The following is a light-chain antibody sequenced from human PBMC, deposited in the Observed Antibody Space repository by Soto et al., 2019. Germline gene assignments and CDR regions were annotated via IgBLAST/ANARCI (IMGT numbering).Light chain of an antibody. CDR1: QSISNH. CDR3: QQSYSSTPT. V-gene: IGKV1-39*01. Sequence: DIQMTQSPSSRYASVEDRVIITWRASQSISNHLNWYQQKPGKAPKLLIFAASSLQSGVPSRFSGSRSGPDFTLTISSLQTEDFATYYCQQSYSSTPTFGQGTKVDIK. CDR2: AAS. J-gene: IGKJ1*01.